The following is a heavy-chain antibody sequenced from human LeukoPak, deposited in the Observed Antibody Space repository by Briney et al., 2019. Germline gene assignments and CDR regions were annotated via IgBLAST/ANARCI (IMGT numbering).Heavy chain of an antibody. D-gene: IGHD3-3*01. CDR3: AKDQTAYDFWSGSSYIWFDP. CDR2: IRYDGSNK. Sequence: GGSLRLFCAASGFTFSSYGMHWVRQAPGKGLEWVAFIRYDGSNKYYADPVKGRFTISRDNSNNTLYLQMNSLRAEDTAVYYCAKDQTAYDFWSGSSYIWFDPWGQGTLVTVSS. V-gene: IGHV3-30*02. CDR1: GFTFSSYG. J-gene: IGHJ5*02.